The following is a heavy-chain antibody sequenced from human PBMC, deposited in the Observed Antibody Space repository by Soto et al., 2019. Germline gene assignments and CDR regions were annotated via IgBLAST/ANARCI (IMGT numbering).Heavy chain of an antibody. D-gene: IGHD6-19*01. Sequence: TSETLSLTCTVSGGSISSSSYYWGWIRQPPGKGLEWIGSIYYSGSTYYNPSLKSRVTISVDTSKNQFSLKLSSVTAADTAVYYCAIGYSSGWAEYFQHWGQGTLVTVSS. J-gene: IGHJ1*01. CDR1: GGSISSSSYY. CDR2: IYYSGST. V-gene: IGHV4-39*01. CDR3: AIGYSSGWAEYFQH.